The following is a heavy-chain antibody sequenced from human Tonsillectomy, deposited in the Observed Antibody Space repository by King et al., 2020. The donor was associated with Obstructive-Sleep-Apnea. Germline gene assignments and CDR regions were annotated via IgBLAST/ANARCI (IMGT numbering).Heavy chain of an antibody. CDR1: GGSISSSSYY. V-gene: IGHV4-39*07. D-gene: IGHD3-22*01. CDR3: ARDCGYYYDSSGYYEY. Sequence: LQLQESGPGLVKPSETLSLTYTVSGGSISSSSYYWGWIRQPPGKGLEWIGSIYYSGSTYYNPSLKSRVTISVDTSKNQFSLKLSSVTAADTAVYYCARDCGYYYDSSGYYEYWGQGTLVTVSS. J-gene: IGHJ4*02. CDR2: IYYSGST.